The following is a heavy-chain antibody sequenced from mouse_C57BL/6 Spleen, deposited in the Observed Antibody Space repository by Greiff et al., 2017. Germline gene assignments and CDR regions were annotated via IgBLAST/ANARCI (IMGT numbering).Heavy chain of an antibody. CDR3: TREKIYYGY. J-gene: IGHJ2*01. CDR2: IDPETGGT. D-gene: IGHD1-1*01. Sequence: VQRVESGAELVRPGASVTLSCKASGYTFTDYEMHWVKQTPVHGLEWIGAIDPETGGTAYNQKFKGKAILTADKSSSTAYMELRSLTSEDSAVYYCTREKIYYGYWGQGTTLTVSS. CDR1: GYTFTDYE. V-gene: IGHV1-15*01.